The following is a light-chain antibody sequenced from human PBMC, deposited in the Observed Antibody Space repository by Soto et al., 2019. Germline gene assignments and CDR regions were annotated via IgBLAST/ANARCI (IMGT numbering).Light chain of an antibody. CDR3: SSYRSSGNLGGV. J-gene: IGLJ3*02. CDR2: EVT. V-gene: IGLV2-14*01. CDR1: SSDIGNYNS. Sequence: QSVLTQPASVSGSPGQSITISCTGTSSDIGNYNSVSWYQQHPGKAPKLLIYEVTNRPSGVSNRFSGSKSGNTASLTISGLRAEDEADYYCSSYRSSGNLGGVFGGGTQLTVL.